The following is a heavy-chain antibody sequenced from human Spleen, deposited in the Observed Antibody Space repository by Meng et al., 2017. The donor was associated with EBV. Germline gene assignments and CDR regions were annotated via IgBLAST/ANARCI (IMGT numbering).Heavy chain of an antibody. J-gene: IGHJ4*02. CDR3: SRDLAGAYDD. D-gene: IGHD2-21*01. CDR2: TNEDGRIT. CDR1: GFSFSTYW. Sequence: DVQLVESGGALVQPGGALGLSCAASGFSFSTYWMHWVRQAPGKGLVWIARTNEDGRITSYADSVKGRFTISRDNTKNTLYLQMNSLRAEDTALYFCSRDLAGAYDDWGQGTLVTVSS. V-gene: IGHV3-74*01.